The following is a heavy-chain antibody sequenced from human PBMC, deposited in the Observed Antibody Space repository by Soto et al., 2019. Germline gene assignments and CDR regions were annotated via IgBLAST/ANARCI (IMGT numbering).Heavy chain of an antibody. CDR3: ARASSSSSAADY. Sequence: SETLEITCTVSGESISSADYYWSWIRHLPGKGLEWIGYIYDTESAYYNPSLKSRVSISMDTSENHFAMRLTSVTAADSAVYYCARASSSSSAADYWGQGLQVTVS. V-gene: IGHV4-31*03. J-gene: IGHJ4*02. D-gene: IGHD6-6*01. CDR2: IYDTESA. CDR1: GESISSADYY.